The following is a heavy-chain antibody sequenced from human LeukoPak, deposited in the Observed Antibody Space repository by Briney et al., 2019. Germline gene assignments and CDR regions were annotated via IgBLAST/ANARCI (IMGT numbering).Heavy chain of an antibody. CDR1: GGSFSGYY. CDR3: ARSIAAAGTIQPS. Sequence: PSETLSLTCAVYGGSFSGYYWSWIRQPPGKGLEWIGEINHSGSTNYDPSLKSRVTISVDTSKNQFSLKLSSVTAADTAVYYCARSIAAAGTIQPSWGQGTLVTVSS. CDR2: INHSGST. V-gene: IGHV4-34*01. D-gene: IGHD6-13*01. J-gene: IGHJ4*02.